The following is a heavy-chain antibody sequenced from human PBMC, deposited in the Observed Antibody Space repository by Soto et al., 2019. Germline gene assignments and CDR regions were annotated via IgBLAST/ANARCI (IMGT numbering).Heavy chain of an antibody. Sequence: SETLSLTCAVYGGSFSGYYWSWIRQPPGKGLEWIGEINHSGSTNYNPSLKSRVTISVDTSKNQFSLKLSSVTAADTAVYYCARGIAAAASSYYGMDVWGQGTTVTVS. D-gene: IGHD6-13*01. V-gene: IGHV4-34*01. CDR2: INHSGST. CDR3: ARGIAAAASSYYGMDV. J-gene: IGHJ6*02. CDR1: GGSFSGYY.